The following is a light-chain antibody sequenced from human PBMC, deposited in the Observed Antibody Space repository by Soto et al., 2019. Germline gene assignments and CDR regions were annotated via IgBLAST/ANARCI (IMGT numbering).Light chain of an antibody. Sequence: IQLTQSPSSLSASVGDRVTITFRASQGISSYLAWYQQKPGKAPKLLVYAASTLQCGVTSRFSGGGSGTDFTLTISSLQPEDFAPYSCQQLNSYPLFTFGPGTKVYIK. CDR1: QGISSY. V-gene: IGKV1-9*01. CDR2: AAS. CDR3: QQLNSYPLFT. J-gene: IGKJ3*01.